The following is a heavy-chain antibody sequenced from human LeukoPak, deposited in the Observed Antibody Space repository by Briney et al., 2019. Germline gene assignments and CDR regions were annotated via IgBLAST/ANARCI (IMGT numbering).Heavy chain of an antibody. D-gene: IGHD4-23*01. Sequence: PSETLSLTCTVSGDSISSSSYYWGWIRQPAGKGLEWIGRIYTSGSTNYSPSLESRVTMSLDTSKNQFSLKLSSVTAADTAVYYCARDRGANGGNSALDYWGQGTLVTVSS. CDR2: IYTSGST. CDR3: ARDRGANGGNSALDY. J-gene: IGHJ4*02. CDR1: GDSISSSSYY. V-gene: IGHV4-61*02.